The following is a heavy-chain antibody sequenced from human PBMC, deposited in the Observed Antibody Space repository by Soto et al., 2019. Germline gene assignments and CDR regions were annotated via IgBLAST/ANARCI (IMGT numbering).Heavy chain of an antibody. J-gene: IGHJ4*02. CDR3: TRSIGSYWSD. CDR2: MYGSGST. CDR1: SGSVSSTFYF. D-gene: IGHD1-26*01. V-gene: IGHV4-61*01. Sequence: QVQLQESGPGLVKPSETLSLTCTVSSGSVSSTFYFWSWIRQPPGKGLEWIGSMYGSGSTNYNPSLRSRVTISLGTSKNHFSLNLTSVTAADTAVYYCTRSIGSYWSDWGQGTLVTVSS.